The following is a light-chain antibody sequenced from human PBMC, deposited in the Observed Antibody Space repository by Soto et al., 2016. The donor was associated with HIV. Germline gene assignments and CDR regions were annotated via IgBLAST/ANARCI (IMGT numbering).Light chain of an antibody. V-gene: IGKV1-12*01. CDR3: QQANNFPVT. CDR2: VAS. CDR1: QDISSW. J-gene: IGKJ1*01. Sequence: DIQMTQSPSSVSASVGDRVTITCRASQDISSWLAWYQQKPGKAPKLLIYVASSLQSGVPSRFSGSGSGTVFHSHPSAACSLXTLLTYYCQQANNFPVTFGPRDQGGNQT.